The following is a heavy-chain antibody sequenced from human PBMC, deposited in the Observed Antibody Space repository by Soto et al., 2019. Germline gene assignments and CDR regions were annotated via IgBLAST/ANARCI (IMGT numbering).Heavy chain of an antibody. V-gene: IGHV4-59*01. D-gene: IGHD3-16*01. CDR1: GGSISSYY. CDR2: IYYSGST. J-gene: IGHJ4*02. CDR3: ARAWGGWADY. Sequence: QVQLQESGPGLVKPSETLSLTCTVSGGSISSYYGSWIRQPPGKGLEWIGYIYYSGSTNYNPSLKSRVTISVDTSKHQFSPKLSSVPAADTAVYFRARAWGGWADYWGQGTLVTVSS.